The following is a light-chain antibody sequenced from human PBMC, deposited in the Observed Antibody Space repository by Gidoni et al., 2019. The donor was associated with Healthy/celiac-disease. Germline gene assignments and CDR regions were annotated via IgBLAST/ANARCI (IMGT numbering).Light chain of an antibody. CDR3: QQRSNWPPGVT. Sequence: EIVLTQSPATLSLSPGERATLSCRASQSVSSYLAWYQQKPGQAPRLLSYDASNRATGIPARFSGSGSGTDFTLTISSLEPEDFAVYYCQQRSNWPPGVTFXPXTKVDIK. CDR1: QSVSSY. CDR2: DAS. J-gene: IGKJ3*01. V-gene: IGKV3-11*01.